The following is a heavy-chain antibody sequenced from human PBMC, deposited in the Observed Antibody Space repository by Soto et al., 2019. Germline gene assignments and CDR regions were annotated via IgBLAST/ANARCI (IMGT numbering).Heavy chain of an antibody. D-gene: IGHD1-26*01. CDR1: GASISSGGYY. V-gene: IGHV4-31*03. CDR3: AREILLEEVGATGEFDL. Sequence: QVQLQESGPGLVKPSQTLSLTCSVSGASISSGGYYWSWIRQQPGKGLEWIGYIYYSGSTYYNPSLKSRVTISVDTSKNHFSLKLSSVTAADTAVYYCAREILLEEVGATGEFDLWGQGTLVTVSS. J-gene: IGHJ4*02. CDR2: IYYSGST.